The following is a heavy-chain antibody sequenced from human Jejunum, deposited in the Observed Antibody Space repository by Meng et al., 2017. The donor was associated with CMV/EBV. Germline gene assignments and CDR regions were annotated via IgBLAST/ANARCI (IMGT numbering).Heavy chain of an antibody. CDR3: AKGQYWFDT. D-gene: IGHD2/OR15-2a*01. CDR2: ISTNGAYK. CDR1: GFKFSDYY. Sequence: QVQLVESGGGLVKPGGSLRLSCEASGFKFSDYYMTWIRQSPGKGLEWISYISTNGAYKNYAESVKGRFTIYRDNGKNALFLQMNSLRDDDRGKYYCAKGQYWFDTWGPGTMVTVSS. J-gene: IGHJ5*02. V-gene: IGHV3-11*05.